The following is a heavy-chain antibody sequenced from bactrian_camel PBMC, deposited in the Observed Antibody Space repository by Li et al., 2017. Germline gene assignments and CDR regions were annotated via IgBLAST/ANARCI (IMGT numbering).Heavy chain of an antibody. V-gene: IGHV3S53*01. J-gene: IGHJ4*01. CDR2: IYSGGQ. CDR1: ASLSLVC. CDR3: VADKICVGWAQAAWFNY. D-gene: IGHD5*01. Sequence: HVQLVESGGGSVQAGGSLRLSCTASASLSLVCMGWFRQAPGKEREGVARIYSGGQVYADSVKGRFTIYQDDAKNTVYLQMDSLNPEDTAMYYCVADKICVGWAQAAWFNYWGQGTQVTVS.